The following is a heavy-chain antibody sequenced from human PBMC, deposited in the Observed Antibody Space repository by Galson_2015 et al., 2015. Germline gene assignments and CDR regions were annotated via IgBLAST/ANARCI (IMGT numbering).Heavy chain of an antibody. CDR2: IYTDASSA. D-gene: IGHD1-14*01. CDR3: ARDANRGGEFDY. Sequence: SLRLSCAASGFTFSSYWMHWVRQAPGKGLVWVSRIYTDASSASSADSVKGRFTISRDDAKSTLYLQMNSLRAEDTAVYYCARDANRGGEFDYWGQGALVTVSS. V-gene: IGHV3-74*01. CDR1: GFTFSSYW. J-gene: IGHJ4*02.